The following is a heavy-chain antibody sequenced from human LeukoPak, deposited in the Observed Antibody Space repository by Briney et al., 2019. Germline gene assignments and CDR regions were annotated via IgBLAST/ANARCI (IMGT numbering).Heavy chain of an antibody. CDR2: INPNSGGT. Sequence: GASVKVSCKASGYTFTGYYMHWVRQAPGQGLEWMGWINPNSGGTNYAQKFQGRVTMTRDTSISTAYMELSRLRSDGTAVYYCARDEYSSGPQDYYYYMDAWGKGTTVTVSS. CDR1: GYTFTGYY. D-gene: IGHD6-19*01. V-gene: IGHV1-2*02. CDR3: ARDEYSSGPQDYYYYMDA. J-gene: IGHJ6*03.